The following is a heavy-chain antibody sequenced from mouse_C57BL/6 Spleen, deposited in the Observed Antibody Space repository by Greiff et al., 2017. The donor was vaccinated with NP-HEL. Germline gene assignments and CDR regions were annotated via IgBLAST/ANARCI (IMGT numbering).Heavy chain of an antibody. CDR1: RYTFTDFY. CDR3: ARIVATNYFDY. V-gene: IGHV1-26*01. J-gene: IGHJ2*01. D-gene: IGHD1-1*01. Sequence: VQLQQSGPELVKPGASVKISCKASRYTFTDFYMNWVKQSHGKSLEWIGDINPNNGGTSYNQKFKGKATLTVDKSSSTAYMELRSLTSEDSAVYYCARIVATNYFDYWGQGTTLTVSS. CDR2: INPNNGGT.